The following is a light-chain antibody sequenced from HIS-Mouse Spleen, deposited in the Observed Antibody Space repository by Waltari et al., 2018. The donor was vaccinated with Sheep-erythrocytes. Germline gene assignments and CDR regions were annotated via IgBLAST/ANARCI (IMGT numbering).Light chain of an antibody. CDR1: SSDVGGYNY. CDR3: SSYTSSSTLV. CDR2: DVS. Sequence: QSALTQPASVSGSPGQSITLSCTGTSSDVGGYNYVSWYQQHPGKAPKLMIYDVSNRPSGVSNPFSGSKSGNTASLTISGLQAEDETDYYCSSYTSSSTLVFGTGTKVTVL. J-gene: IGLJ1*01. V-gene: IGLV2-14*03.